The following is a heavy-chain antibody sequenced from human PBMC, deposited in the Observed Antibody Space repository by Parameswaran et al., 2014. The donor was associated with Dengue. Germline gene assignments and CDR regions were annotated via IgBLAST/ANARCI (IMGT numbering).Heavy chain of an antibody. V-gene: IGHV4-34*01. D-gene: IGHD3-22*01. CDR1: VGSLSGYY. J-gene: IGHJ4*02. Sequence: ASETLSLTCGVPVGSLSGYYWSWIRQPPGEGLEWIGEINQSGSTDYNPSLKSRVTISVDTSKKQFSLSLNSVTAADTAVYYCARVSYYYGRSGYSYYFDQWGQGTLVTVSS. CDR2: INQSGST. CDR3: ARVSYYYGRSGYSYYFDQ.